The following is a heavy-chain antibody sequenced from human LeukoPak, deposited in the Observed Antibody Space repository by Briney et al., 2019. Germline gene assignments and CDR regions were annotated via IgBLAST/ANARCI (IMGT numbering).Heavy chain of an antibody. V-gene: IGHV1-2*02. Sequence: ASVKVSCKASGYTFTGYYMHWVRQAPGQGLEWVGWINPNSGGTNYAQKFQGRVTMTRDTSISTAYMELSRLRSDDTAVYYCARLTTVAYNWFDLWGQGTLVTVSS. J-gene: IGHJ5*02. D-gene: IGHD4-11*01. CDR3: ARLTTVAYNWFDL. CDR2: INPNSGGT. CDR1: GYTFTGYY.